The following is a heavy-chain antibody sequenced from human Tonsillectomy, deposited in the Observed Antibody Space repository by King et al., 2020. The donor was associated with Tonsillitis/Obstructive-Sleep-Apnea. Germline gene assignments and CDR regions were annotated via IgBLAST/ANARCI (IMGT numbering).Heavy chain of an antibody. V-gene: IGHV3-23*04. Sequence: VQLVESGGGLVQPGGSLRLSCAASGFTFSSYAMSWVRQAPGKGLEWVSLISGSGISTYYADSVKGRFTISRDNSKNTLYLQMNSLRAEDTAVYYCAKYLRDIVATTLYYGGQGTLVSVSS. D-gene: IGHD5-12*01. CDR2: ISGSGIST. CDR3: AKYLRDIVATTLYY. J-gene: IGHJ4*02. CDR1: GFTFSSYA.